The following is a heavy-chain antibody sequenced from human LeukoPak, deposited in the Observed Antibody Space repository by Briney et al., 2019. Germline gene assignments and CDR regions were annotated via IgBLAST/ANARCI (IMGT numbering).Heavy chain of an antibody. Sequence: ASVKVSCKVSGYTLTELSMHWVRQAPGKGLEWMGGFDPEDGETIYAQKFQGRVTMTEDTSTDTAYMELSSLRSEDTAVYYCARTAVAGHGIPHFWDYWGQGTLVTVSS. CDR2: FDPEDGET. V-gene: IGHV1-24*01. CDR1: GYTLTELS. D-gene: IGHD6-19*01. J-gene: IGHJ4*02. CDR3: ARTAVAGHGIPHFWDY.